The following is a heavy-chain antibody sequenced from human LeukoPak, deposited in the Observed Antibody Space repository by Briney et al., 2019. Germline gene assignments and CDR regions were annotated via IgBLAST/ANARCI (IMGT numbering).Heavy chain of an antibody. CDR2: IYSGGST. Sequence: GGSLRLSCAASGFTVSSNYMSWVRQAPGKGLEWVSVIYSGGSTYYADSVKGRFTISRDNAKNSLYLQMNSLRAEDTAVYYCAKKAIPRRGLDYWGQGTLVTVSS. CDR3: AKKAIPRRGLDY. CDR1: GFTVSSNY. D-gene: IGHD3-10*01. J-gene: IGHJ4*02. V-gene: IGHV3-53*01.